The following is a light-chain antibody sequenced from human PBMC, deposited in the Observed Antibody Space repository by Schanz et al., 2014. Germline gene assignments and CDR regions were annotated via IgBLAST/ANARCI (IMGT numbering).Light chain of an antibody. CDR1: QSVLYSSNNKNY. CDR3: QQYYSTPYT. Sequence: DIVMTQSPDSLAVSLGERATIHCKSSQSVLYSSNNKNYLAWYQQKPGQPPKLLIYWASTRESGVPDRFSGSGSGTDFTLTISNLQAEDVAVYYCQQYYSTPYTFGQGTKLEI. V-gene: IGKV4-1*01. CDR2: WAS. J-gene: IGKJ2*01.